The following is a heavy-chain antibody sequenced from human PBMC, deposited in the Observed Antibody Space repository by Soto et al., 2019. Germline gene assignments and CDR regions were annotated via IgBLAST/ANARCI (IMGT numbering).Heavy chain of an antibody. CDR3: AKDWTYSSGWYEYYFDH. V-gene: IGHV3-23*01. CDR2: ISGSGGST. J-gene: IGHJ4*02. D-gene: IGHD6-19*01. CDR1: GFTFSSYA. Sequence: PGGSLRLSCAASGFTFSSYAMSWVRQAPGKGLEWVSAISGSGGSTYYADSVKGRFTISRDNSKNTLYLQMNSLRAEDTAVYYCAKDWTYSSGWYEYYFDHWGQGTLVTVSS.